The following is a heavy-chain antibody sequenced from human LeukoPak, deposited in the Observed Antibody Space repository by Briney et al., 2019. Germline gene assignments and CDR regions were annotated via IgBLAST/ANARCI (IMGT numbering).Heavy chain of an antibody. Sequence: GGSLGLSCAASGFTFSTYWMSWVRQAPGKGLEWVATIKEDGRETYYVDSVKGRFTISRDNAKNSLYLQMSRLRAEDTAVYYCARDPLRRYDYWGQGTLLTVSS. CDR2: IKEDGRET. CDR3: ARDPLRRYDY. J-gene: IGHJ4*02. V-gene: IGHV3-7*01. CDR1: GFTFSTYW.